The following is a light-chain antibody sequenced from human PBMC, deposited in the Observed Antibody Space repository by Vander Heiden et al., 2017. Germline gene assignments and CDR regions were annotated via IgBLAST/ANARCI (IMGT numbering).Light chain of an antibody. J-gene: IGKJ5*01. Sequence: EIVLTQSPGTLSFSPGERATLSCRASQSVNNNYLAWYQQKPGQAPRLLIYGASNRAAGIPDRFSGSGSGTDFTLTISRLEPEDFAVYYCQQYGSSLITFGQGTRLETK. CDR1: QSVNNNY. CDR3: QQYGSSLIT. CDR2: GAS. V-gene: IGKV3-20*01.